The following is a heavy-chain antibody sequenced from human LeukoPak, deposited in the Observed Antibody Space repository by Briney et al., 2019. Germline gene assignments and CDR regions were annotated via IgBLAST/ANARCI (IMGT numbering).Heavy chain of an antibody. D-gene: IGHD4-17*01. V-gene: IGHV2-70*11. CDR2: IHWDDDK. Sequence: SGPALVKPTQTLRLTCNFSGFSRSTIGMCVTWFRQPPGKPLEWPARIHWDDDKWNNSSLKPRRHISLEMCKHPVVLTMTNMYPVDTDTYYCARIQMTTGRFYFDFWGQGALVTVSS. CDR3: ARIQMTTGRFYFDF. CDR1: GFSRSTIGMC. J-gene: IGHJ4*02.